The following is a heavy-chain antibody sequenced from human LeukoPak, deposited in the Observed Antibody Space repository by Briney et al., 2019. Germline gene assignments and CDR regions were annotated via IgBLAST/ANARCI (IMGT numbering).Heavy chain of an antibody. CDR1: GFTFSSYS. CDR2: ISWNSGSI. CDR3: ARVATGAFGYYYGMDV. J-gene: IGHJ6*02. Sequence: GGSLRLSCAASGFTFSSYSMNWVRQAPGKGLEWVSGISWNSGSIGYADSVKGRFTISRDNAKNSLYLQMNSLRAEDTALYYCARVATGAFGYYYGMDVWGQGTTVTVSS. D-gene: IGHD3-16*01. V-gene: IGHV3-9*01.